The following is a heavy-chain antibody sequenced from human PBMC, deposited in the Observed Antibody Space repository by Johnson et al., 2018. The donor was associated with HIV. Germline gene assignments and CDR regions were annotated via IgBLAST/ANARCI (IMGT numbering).Heavy chain of an antibody. V-gene: IGHV3-23*04. CDR2: ISGSGGST. J-gene: IGHJ3*02. CDR1: GFTFSNYA. Sequence: VQLVESGGGLVKPGGSLRLSCAASGFTFSNYAMTWVRQAPGKGLEWVSGISGSGGSTYYADSVKGRFTISRDSSKNTLYLQINSLRAEDTAVYYCAKGGSYAPFDAFDIGGRGTMVTVSS. D-gene: IGHD1-26*01. CDR3: AKGGSYAPFDAFDI.